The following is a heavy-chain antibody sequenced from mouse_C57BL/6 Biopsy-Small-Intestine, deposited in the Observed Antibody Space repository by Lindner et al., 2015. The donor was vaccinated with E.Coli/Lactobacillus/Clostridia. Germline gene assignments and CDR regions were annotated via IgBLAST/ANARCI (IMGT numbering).Heavy chain of an antibody. CDR1: GFTSSDYG. D-gene: IGHD4-1*01. J-gene: IGHJ2*01. V-gene: IGHV5-17*01. CDR2: IDSGSSTI. CDR3: SRGTGRGLDY. Sequence: VQLQESGGGLVKPGGSLKLSCAASGFTSSDYGMHWVRQAPEKGLEWVAYIDSGSSTIYYADTLKGRFTVSRDNAKNTLFLQMTSLRSEDTAMYYCSRGTGRGLDYWGQGTTLTVSS.